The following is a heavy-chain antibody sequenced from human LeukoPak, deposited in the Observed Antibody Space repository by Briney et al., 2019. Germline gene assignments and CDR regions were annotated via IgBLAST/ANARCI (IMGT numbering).Heavy chain of an antibody. D-gene: IGHD4-23*01. V-gene: IGHV4-4*08. J-gene: IGHJ5*02. CDR1: NDSISSYC. CDR3: ATSYDGKTAPYDL. CDR2: MCPSGRT. Sequence: SETLSLTCTVSNDSISSYCCSWVRQPPGKGLEWIGFMCPSGRTDYNPSLTSRVTMSVHTPKNLLPMELRFLTAADTAVYYCATSYDGKTAPYDLWGHGTLVTVSS.